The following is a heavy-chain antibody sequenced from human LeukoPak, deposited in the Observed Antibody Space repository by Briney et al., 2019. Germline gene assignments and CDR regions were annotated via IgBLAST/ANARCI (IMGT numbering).Heavy chain of an antibody. D-gene: IGHD6-13*01. CDR2: INAGNGNT. CDR1: GYTFTSYA. CDR3: ARDPIGSRWPYYFDY. J-gene: IGHJ4*02. Sequence: ASVKVSCKASGYTFTSYAMHWVRQAPGQRLEWMGWINAGNGNTKYSQKFQARVTITRDTSASTAYMELSSLRSEDTAVYYCARDPIGSRWPYYFDYWGQGTLVTVSS. V-gene: IGHV1-3*01.